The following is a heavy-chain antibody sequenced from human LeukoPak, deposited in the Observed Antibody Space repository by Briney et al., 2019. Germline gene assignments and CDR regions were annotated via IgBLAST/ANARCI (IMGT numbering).Heavy chain of an antibody. J-gene: IGHJ6*02. Sequence: GGSLRLSCAASGFTFSSYEMNWVRQAPGKGLEWVSYISSSGSTVYYADSVKGRFTISRDNAKNSLYLQMNSLRAEDTAVYYCARVGHDSSTYYYYAMDVWGQGTTVTVSS. CDR2: ISSSGSTV. CDR3: ARVGHDSSTYYYYAMDV. V-gene: IGHV3-48*03. D-gene: IGHD3-22*01. CDR1: GFTFSSYE.